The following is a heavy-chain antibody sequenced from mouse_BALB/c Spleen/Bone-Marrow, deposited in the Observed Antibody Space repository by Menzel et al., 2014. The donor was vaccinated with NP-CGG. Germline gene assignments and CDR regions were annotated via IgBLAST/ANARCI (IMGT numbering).Heavy chain of an antibody. D-gene: IGHD2-10*02. J-gene: IGHJ4*01. Sequence: VKPQESGPGLVAPSQRLSIPCTVSGFSLTGYGVNWVRQPPGKGLEWLGMIWGDGTTDYNSALKSRLSINKDNSKSQVFLKMNSLQTDDTARYYCAREKYGNYYAMDYWGQGTSVTVSS. CDR1: GFSLTGYG. CDR2: IWGDGTT. V-gene: IGHV2-6-7*01. CDR3: AREKYGNYYAMDY.